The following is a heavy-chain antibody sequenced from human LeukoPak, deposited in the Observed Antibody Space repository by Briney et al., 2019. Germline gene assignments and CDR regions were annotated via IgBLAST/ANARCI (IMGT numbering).Heavy chain of an antibody. CDR3: AEDVELVY. D-gene: IGHD6-6*01. CDR2: ISYDGSNK. Sequence: GRSLRLSCAASGFTFSSYGMHWVRQAPGKGLEWVAVISYDGSNKYYADSVKGRFTISRDNSKNTLYLQMNSLRAEDTAVYYCAEDVELVYWGQGTLVTVSS. V-gene: IGHV3-30*18. CDR1: GFTFSSYG. J-gene: IGHJ4*02.